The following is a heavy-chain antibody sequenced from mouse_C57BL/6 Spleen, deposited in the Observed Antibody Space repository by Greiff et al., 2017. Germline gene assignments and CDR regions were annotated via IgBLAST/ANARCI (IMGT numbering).Heavy chain of an antibody. CDR2: INPGSGGT. J-gene: IGHJ4*01. Sequence: VQLQQSGAELVRPGPSVKVSCKASGYAFTNYLIEWVKQRPGPGLEWIGVINPGSGGTNYNEKFKGKATLTADKSSSTSYMQLSSLTSEDSAVYFCARSLHAMDYWGQGTSVTVSS. CDR3: ARSLHAMDY. CDR1: GYAFTNYL. V-gene: IGHV1-54*01.